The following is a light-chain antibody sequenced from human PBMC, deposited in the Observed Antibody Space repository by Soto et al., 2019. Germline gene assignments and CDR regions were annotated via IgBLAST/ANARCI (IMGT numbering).Light chain of an antibody. CDR3: QQFGRSPRFT. V-gene: IGKV3-20*01. CDR2: DAS. Sequence: IVLTQSPGTLSLSPGDRATLSCRASQNIGDNYLAWYQQKPGQAPRLLIYDASRRATGIPERFSGSGSGTDFPLTINRLEPEDFAVYYCQQFGRSPRFTFGPGTKVDIK. CDR1: QNIGDNY. J-gene: IGKJ3*01.